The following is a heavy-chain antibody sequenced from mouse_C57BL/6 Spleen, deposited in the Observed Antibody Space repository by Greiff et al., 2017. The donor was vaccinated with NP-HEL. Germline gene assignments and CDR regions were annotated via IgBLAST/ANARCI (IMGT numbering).Heavy chain of an antibody. CDR2: ISGGGGNT. Sequence: DVMLVESGGGLVKPGGSLKLSCAASGFTFSSYTMSWVRQTPEKRLEWVATISGGGGNTYYPDSVQGRFTISRDNAKNTLYLQMSSLRSEDTALYYCASQKTLYDGDYFDYWGQGTTLTVSS. CDR1: GFTFSSYT. D-gene: IGHD2-12*01. CDR3: ASQKTLYDGDYFDY. J-gene: IGHJ2*01. V-gene: IGHV5-9*01.